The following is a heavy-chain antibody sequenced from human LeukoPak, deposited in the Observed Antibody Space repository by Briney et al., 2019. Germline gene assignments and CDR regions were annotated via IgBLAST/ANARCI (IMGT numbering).Heavy chain of an antibody. CDR3: ARGAYYDSSGGPYYYGMDV. D-gene: IGHD3-22*01. J-gene: IGHJ6*02. Sequence: ASVKVSCKASGYTFSSCGISWVRQVPGQGLERMGWISAYNGNTDYAQDLQGRVTVTTDTSTSTAYMELRSLRSDDTAVYYCARGAYYDSSGGPYYYGMDVWGQGTTVTVSS. CDR1: GYTFSSCG. V-gene: IGHV1-18*01. CDR2: ISAYNGNT.